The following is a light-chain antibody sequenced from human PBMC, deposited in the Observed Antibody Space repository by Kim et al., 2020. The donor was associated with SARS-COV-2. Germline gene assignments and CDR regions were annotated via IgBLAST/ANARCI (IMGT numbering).Light chain of an antibody. CDR1: QGINSN. V-gene: IGKV1-9*01. CDR3: QQHHSFPLT. J-gene: IGKJ4*01. CDR2: SAF. Sequence: ASVGNTVTITCRASQGINSNLAWDQQRPGKAPNLLIYSAFTLHSGGPSRFSGSGSGTDFTLTITSLQPEDFATYHCQQHHSFPLTFGGGTKVDIK.